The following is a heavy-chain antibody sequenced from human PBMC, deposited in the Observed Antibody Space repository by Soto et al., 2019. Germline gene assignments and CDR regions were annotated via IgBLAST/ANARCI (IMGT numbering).Heavy chain of an antibody. J-gene: IGHJ3*02. Sequence: ASVKVSCKASGGTFSSYTISWVRQAPGQGLEWMGRIIPILGIANYAQKFQGRVTITADKSTSTAYMELSSLRSEDTAVYYCASVLIRDDAFDIWGQGTMVTVSS. CDR3: ASVLIRDDAFDI. CDR1: GGTFSSYT. V-gene: IGHV1-69*02. CDR2: IIPILGIA.